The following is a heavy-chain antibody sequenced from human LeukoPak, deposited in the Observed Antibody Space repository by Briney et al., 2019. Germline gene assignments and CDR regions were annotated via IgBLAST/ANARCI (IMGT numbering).Heavy chain of an antibody. CDR3: ARDLGCSSISCHPSFFDY. CDR1: GFTFSSYS. Sequence: GGSLRLSCAASGFTFSSYSMNWVRQAPGKGLEWVSYISSSSSTIYYADSVKGRFTISRDNAKNSLYLQMNSLRAEDTAVYYCARDLGCSSISCHPSFFDYWGQGTLVTVSS. J-gene: IGHJ4*02. D-gene: IGHD2-2*01. V-gene: IGHV3-48*01. CDR2: ISSSSSTI.